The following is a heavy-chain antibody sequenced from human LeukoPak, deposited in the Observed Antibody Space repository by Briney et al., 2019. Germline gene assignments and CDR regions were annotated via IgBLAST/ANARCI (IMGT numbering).Heavy chain of an antibody. CDR3: ARDGQWELADYYYMDA. CDR2: IRYDGSNK. D-gene: IGHD1-26*01. J-gene: IGHJ6*03. CDR1: GFTFSSYG. V-gene: IGHV3-30*02. Sequence: HSGGSLRLSCAASGFTFSSYGMHWVRQAPGKGLEWVAFIRYDGSNKYYADSVKGRFTISRDNSKNTLYLQMNSLRAEDTAVYYCARDGQWELADYYYMDAWGKGTTVTVSS.